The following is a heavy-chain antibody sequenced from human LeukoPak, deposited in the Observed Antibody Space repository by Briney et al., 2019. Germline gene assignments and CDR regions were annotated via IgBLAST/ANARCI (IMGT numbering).Heavy chain of an antibody. V-gene: IGHV1-8*03. Sequence: ASVKVSCKASGYTFTSYDINWVRQATGQGLEWMGWMNPNSGNTGYAQKFQGRVTITRNTSISTAYMELSSLRSEDTAVYYCARRSRAMAFYYYYYYMDVWGKGTSVTVSS. CDR3: ARRSRAMAFYYYYYYMDV. CDR2: MNPNSGNT. D-gene: IGHD5-18*01. CDR1: GYTFTSYD. J-gene: IGHJ6*03.